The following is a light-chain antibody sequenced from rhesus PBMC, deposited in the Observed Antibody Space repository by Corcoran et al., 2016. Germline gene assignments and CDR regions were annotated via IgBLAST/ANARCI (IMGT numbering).Light chain of an antibody. V-gene: IGLV2-13*03. Sequence: QAAPTQSPSVSGSPGQSVTISCTGTSSDIGGYNRVSWYQHHPGKAPKLMIYEVSERPSGVADRFSGSKSGNTASLTISGLQAEFEADYPFCADANPSSSTYNFWTGTRLTVL. CDR2: EVS. CDR1: SSDIGGYNR. J-gene: IGLJ1*01. CDR3: CADANPSSSTYN.